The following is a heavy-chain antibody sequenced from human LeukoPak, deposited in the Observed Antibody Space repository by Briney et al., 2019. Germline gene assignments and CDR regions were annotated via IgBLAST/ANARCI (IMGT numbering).Heavy chain of an antibody. V-gene: IGHV3-33*01. J-gene: IGHJ3*02. Sequence: GGSLRLSCVASGFTFSTYGMHWVRQAPGKGLEWVAKIGSDDSNKHYADSVKGRFTISRDNAKNSLYLQMNSLRAEDTAVYYCARGPYSYDSSGAFDIWGQGTMVTVSS. CDR3: ARGPYSYDSSGAFDI. CDR2: IGSDDSNK. D-gene: IGHD3-22*01. CDR1: GFTFSTYG.